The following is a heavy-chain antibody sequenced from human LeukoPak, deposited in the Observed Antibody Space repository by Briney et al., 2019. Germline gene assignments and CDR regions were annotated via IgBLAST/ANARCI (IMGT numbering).Heavy chain of an antibody. CDR2: IYYSGST. J-gene: IGHJ1*01. V-gene: IGHV4-59*01. CDR3: ARLGGSDRQH. Sequence: TSETLSLTCTVSGGSISSYYWSWIRQPPGKGLEWIGYIYYSGSTNYNPSLKSRVTISVDTSKNQFSLKLSSVTAADTAVYYCARLGGSDRQHWGQGTLVTVSS. D-gene: IGHD1-26*01. CDR1: GGSISSYY.